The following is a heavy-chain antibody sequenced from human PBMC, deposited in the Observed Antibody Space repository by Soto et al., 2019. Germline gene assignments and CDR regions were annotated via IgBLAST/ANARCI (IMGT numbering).Heavy chain of an antibody. V-gene: IGHV1-18*01. CDR1: GYTFTSYG. CDR2: ISAYNGNT. J-gene: IGHJ6*03. D-gene: IGHD4-17*01. Sequence: QVQLVQSGAEVKKPGASVKVSCKASGYTFTSYGISWLRQAPGQGLERRGWISAYNGNTNYAQKLQARVTMTTDTSTSTAYMELRSLRSDDTAVYYCARDPDYGDPPVGYYYYYMDVWGKGTTVTVSS. CDR3: ARDPDYGDPPVGYYYYYMDV.